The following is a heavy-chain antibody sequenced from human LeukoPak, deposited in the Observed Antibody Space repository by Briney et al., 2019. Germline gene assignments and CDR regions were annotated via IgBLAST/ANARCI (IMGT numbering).Heavy chain of an antibody. CDR2: VHYSGST. CDR1: GGSIDSYY. Sequence: SETLSLTCTVSGGSIDSYYWSWIRQPPGKGLEWIGYVHYSGSTNYNPSLKSRVTISVDTSKNQFSLKLSSVTTADTAVYYCARVEEGYGSGRRGNFYYYYMDVWGKGTTVTISS. J-gene: IGHJ6*03. CDR3: ARVEEGYGSGRRGNFYYYYMDV. D-gene: IGHD3-10*01. V-gene: IGHV4-59*01.